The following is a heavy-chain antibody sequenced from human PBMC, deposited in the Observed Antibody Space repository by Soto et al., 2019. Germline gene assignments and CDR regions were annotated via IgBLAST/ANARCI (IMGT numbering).Heavy chain of an antibody. V-gene: IGHV1-3*01. D-gene: IGHD2-2*01. Sequence: ASVKVSCKASGYTFTSYAMHWVRQAPGQRLEWMGWINAGNGNTKYSQKFQGRVTITADESTSTAYMELSSLRSEDTAVYYCARALHCISTSCYYYYGMDVWGQGTTVTVSS. CDR3: ARALHCISTSCYYYYGMDV. J-gene: IGHJ6*02. CDR1: GYTFTSYA. CDR2: INAGNGNT.